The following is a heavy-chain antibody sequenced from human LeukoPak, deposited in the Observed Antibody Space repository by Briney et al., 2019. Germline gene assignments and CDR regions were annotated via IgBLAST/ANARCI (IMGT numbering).Heavy chain of an antibody. V-gene: IGHV4-59*01. CDR2: IYFSGST. CDR3: ARVGGSNFYNYG. D-gene: IGHD4-11*01. Sequence: PSETLSLTCTVSDDSIGNYYWSWIRQSPGKGLEWIGYIYFSGSTNYNPSLKRRVTMSVVTSKNQFSLRLTSVTAADTATYYCARVGGSNFYNYG. J-gene: IGHJ6*01. CDR1: DDSIGNYY.